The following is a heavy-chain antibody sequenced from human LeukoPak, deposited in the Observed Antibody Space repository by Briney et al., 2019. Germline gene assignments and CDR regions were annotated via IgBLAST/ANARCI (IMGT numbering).Heavy chain of an antibody. V-gene: IGHV3-23*01. J-gene: IGHJ4*02. CDR3: AKDAPDIVVVPAAIGGAHYFDY. CDR2: ISGSGCST. D-gene: IGHD2-2*01. CDR1: GFTFSSYA. Sequence: PGGSLRLSCAASGFTFSSYAMSWVRQAPGKGLEWVSAISGSGCSTYYADSVKGRFTISRDNSKNTLYLQMNSLRAEDTAVYYCAKDAPDIVVVPAAIGGAHYFDYWGQGTLVTVSS.